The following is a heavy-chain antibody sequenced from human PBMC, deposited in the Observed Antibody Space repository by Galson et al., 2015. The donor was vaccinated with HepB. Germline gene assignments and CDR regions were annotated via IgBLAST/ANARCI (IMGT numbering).Heavy chain of an antibody. Sequence: SLRLSCATSGFTFGDYAMSWFRQVPGKGLEWVDLIRSKANGGTAEYAASVKGRFTISRDDSKTIAYLQMNSLKIEDTAVYYCTRDWYDFWSGFPGPFEYWGQGTLVTVSS. V-gene: IGHV3-49*03. CDR3: TRDWYDFWSGFPGPFEY. J-gene: IGHJ4*02. CDR2: IRSKANGGTA. CDR1: GFTFGDYA. D-gene: IGHD3-3*01.